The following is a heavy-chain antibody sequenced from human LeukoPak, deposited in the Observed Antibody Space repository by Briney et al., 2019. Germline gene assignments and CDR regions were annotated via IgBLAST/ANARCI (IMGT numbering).Heavy chain of an antibody. CDR2: IWFDGSDI. Sequence: GGSLRLSCAASGFSFNSYGMHWVRQAPGKGLEWVALIWFDGSDIYYADSVKGRFTISRDNSKNTVYLQMNSLRAEGTAVYYCARGSAVAAIAGYYFDYWGHGTLVTVSS. J-gene: IGHJ4*01. D-gene: IGHD6-13*01. CDR1: GFSFNSYG. CDR3: ARGSAVAAIAGYYFDY. V-gene: IGHV3-33*01.